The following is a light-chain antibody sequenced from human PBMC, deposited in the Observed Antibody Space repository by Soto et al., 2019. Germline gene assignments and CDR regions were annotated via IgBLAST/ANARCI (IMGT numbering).Light chain of an antibody. J-gene: IGKJ1*01. Sequence: EIVMTQSPATLSVSPGERATLSCRASQSVSSNLAWYQQTPVQAPRLLIYGASTRATGIPARFSGSGSGSEFSLTSSRLQSEDFAVSYGQEYNNWLTWTFGRGTKVEIK. CDR1: QSVSSN. V-gene: IGKV3-15*01. CDR2: GAS. CDR3: QEYNNWLTWT.